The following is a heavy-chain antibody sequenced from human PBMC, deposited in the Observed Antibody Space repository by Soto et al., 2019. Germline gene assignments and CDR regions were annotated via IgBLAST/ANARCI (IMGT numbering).Heavy chain of an antibody. CDR3: AKTLSGDSSGYYPTDYYYGMDV. D-gene: IGHD3-22*01. J-gene: IGHJ6*02. Sequence: QVQLVESGGGVVQPGRSLRLSCAASGFTFSSYGMHWVRQAPGKGLEWVAVISSDGSNKYYADSVKGRFTISRDNSKNTLYLQMNSLRAEDTAVYYCAKTLSGDSSGYYPTDYYYGMDVWGQVTTVTVSS. CDR1: GFTFSSYG. CDR2: ISSDGSNK. V-gene: IGHV3-30*18.